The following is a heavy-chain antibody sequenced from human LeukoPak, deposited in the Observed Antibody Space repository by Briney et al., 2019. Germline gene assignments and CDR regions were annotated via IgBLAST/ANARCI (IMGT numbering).Heavy chain of an antibody. Sequence: PSETLSLTCTVSGGSISSGGYYWSWIRQHPGKGLEWIGYIYYSGSTYYNPSLKSRVTISVGTSKNQFSLKLSSVTAADTAVYYCARAFYDTEFDYWGQGTLVTVSS. J-gene: IGHJ4*02. CDR1: GGSISSGGYY. CDR3: ARAFYDTEFDY. CDR2: IYYSGST. D-gene: IGHD3-22*01. V-gene: IGHV4-31*03.